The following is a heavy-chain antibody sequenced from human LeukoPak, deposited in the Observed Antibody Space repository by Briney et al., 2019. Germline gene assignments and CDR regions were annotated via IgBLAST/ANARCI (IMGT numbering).Heavy chain of an antibody. D-gene: IGHD5-24*01. Sequence: GGSLRLSCVALEFSFETYWMSWVRQAPGKGPEWVANINEDGSEKHYVGSVTGRFTIFRHNADNSLHPPMNSQSPADMAVYYCARGETMDVWGKGTTVTVSS. CDR2: INEDGSEK. J-gene: IGHJ6*03. CDR1: EFSFETYW. V-gene: IGHV3-7*01. CDR3: ARGETMDV.